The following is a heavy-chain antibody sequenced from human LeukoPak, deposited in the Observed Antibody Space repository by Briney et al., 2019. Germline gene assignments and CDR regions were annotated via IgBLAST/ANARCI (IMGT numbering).Heavy chain of an antibody. J-gene: IGHJ4*02. D-gene: IGHD2-15*01. CDR3: AGIYCSGGSCYLRY. CDR2: INHSGST. Sequence: PSETLSLTCAVYGGSFSGYYWSWIRQPPGKGLEWIGEINHSGSTNYNPSLKSRVTISVDTSKNQFSLKLSSVTAADTAVYYCAGIYCSGGSCYLRYWGQGTLVTVSS. CDR1: GGSFSGYY. V-gene: IGHV4-34*01.